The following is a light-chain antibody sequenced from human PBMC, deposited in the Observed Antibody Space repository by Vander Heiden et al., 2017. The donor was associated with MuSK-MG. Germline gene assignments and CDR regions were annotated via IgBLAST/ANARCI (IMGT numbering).Light chain of an antibody. CDR2: GAS. Sequence: TELTHSPGTLSLSPGERATLSCRASQSVSSSYLAWYQQKPGQAPRLLIYGASSRGTGIPDRFSGSGSGTDFTLTISRREPEDFAVYYCQQYGSSPMYTFGQGTKLEIK. J-gene: IGKJ2*01. V-gene: IGKV3-20*01. CDR1: QSVSSSY. CDR3: QQYGSSPMYT.